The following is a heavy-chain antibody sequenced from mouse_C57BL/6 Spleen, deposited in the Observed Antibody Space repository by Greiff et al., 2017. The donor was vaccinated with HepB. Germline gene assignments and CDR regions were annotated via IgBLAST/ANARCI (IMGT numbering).Heavy chain of an antibody. CDR1: GFNIKNTY. V-gene: IGHV14-3*01. D-gene: IGHD1-1*01. CDR3: ASSQYYYGSSYFDY. J-gene: IGHJ2*01. Sequence: EVQLQQSVAELVRPGASVKLSCTASGFNIKNTYMHWVKQRPEQGLEWIGRIDPANGNTKYAPKFQGKATITADTSSNTAYLQLSSLTSEEPAIYYFASSQYYYGSSYFDYWGQGTTLTVSS. CDR2: IDPANGNT.